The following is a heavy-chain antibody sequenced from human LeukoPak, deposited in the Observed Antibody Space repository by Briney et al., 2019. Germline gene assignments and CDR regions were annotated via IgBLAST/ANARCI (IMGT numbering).Heavy chain of an antibody. CDR3: ARSVVVNPDY. J-gene: IGHJ4*02. D-gene: IGHD2-2*01. V-gene: IGHV3-21*01. Sequence: HPGGSLRLSCAASGFAFNTYSMTWVRQAPGKVLEWVSSITSSSSYIYYADSVKGRFTISRDNAKNSLYLQMNSLRAEDTAVYYCARSVVVNPDYWGQGTLVTVSS. CDR1: GFAFNTYS. CDR2: ITSSSSYI.